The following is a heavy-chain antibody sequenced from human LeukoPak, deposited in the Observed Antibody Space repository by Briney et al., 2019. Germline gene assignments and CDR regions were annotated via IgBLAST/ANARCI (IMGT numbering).Heavy chain of an antibody. V-gene: IGHV3-7*01. J-gene: IGHJ5*02. D-gene: IGHD2-2*01. CDR3: ARVSIVVVPGSNWFDP. Sequence: EGSLRLSCAASGFAFSSYWMTWVRQAPGRGLEWMANIRPDGNEKYYEDSVKGRFTISRDNAKNSLYLQMNSLRAEDTAIYYCARVSIVVVPGSNWFDPWGQGTLVTVSS. CDR1: GFAFSSYW. CDR2: IRPDGNEK.